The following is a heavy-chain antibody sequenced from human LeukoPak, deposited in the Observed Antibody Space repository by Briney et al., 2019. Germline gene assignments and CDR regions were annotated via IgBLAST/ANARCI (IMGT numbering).Heavy chain of an antibody. Sequence: GGSLRLSCAASGFTFSSYGMHWVRQAPGKGLEWVANIKQDGSEKYYVDSVKGRSTISRDNAKNSLYLQMNSLRVEDTAVFYCASSRRGAVAGNFDCWGQGTLVTVSS. J-gene: IGHJ4*02. D-gene: IGHD6-19*01. CDR2: IKQDGSEK. CDR3: ASSRRGAVAGNFDC. V-gene: IGHV3-7*01. CDR1: GFTFSSYG.